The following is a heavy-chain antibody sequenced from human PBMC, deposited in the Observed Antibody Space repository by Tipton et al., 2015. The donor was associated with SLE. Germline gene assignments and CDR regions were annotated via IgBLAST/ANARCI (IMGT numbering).Heavy chain of an antibody. Sequence: SLRLSCAASGFTFGPYAMHWVRQAPGKGLEWVAGISWNGVNIGYADSVKGRFTISRDNAKNSLYLQTNGLRPDDTAFYYCAKPHGGRDKGIGIWGQGTLV. CDR1: GFTFGPYA. CDR2: ISWNGVNI. D-gene: IGHD3-16*01. J-gene: IGHJ3*02. V-gene: IGHV3-9*01. CDR3: AKPHGGRDKGIGI.